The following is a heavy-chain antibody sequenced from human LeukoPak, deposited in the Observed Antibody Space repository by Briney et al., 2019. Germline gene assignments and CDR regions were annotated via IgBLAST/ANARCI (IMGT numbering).Heavy chain of an antibody. V-gene: IGHV4-4*07. CDR2: VYVTGST. D-gene: IGHD7-27*01. Sequence: SETLSLTCTVPGDSISTYYWSWIRQPAGKGLEWIGRVYVTGSTNLNPALQSRVTISVDTSKNQFSLKLSSVTAADTAVYYCARSNWGYDYWGQGTLVTVSS. CDR3: ARSNWGYDY. J-gene: IGHJ4*02. CDR1: GDSISTYY.